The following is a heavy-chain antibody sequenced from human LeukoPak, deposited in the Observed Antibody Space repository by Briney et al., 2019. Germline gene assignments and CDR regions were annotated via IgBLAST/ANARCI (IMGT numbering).Heavy chain of an antibody. CDR1: GFTFDDYV. CDR3: ARYSSSWETYYFDN. V-gene: IGHV3-20*04. CDR2: TDWKGGST. Sequence: GGSLRLSCAASGFTFDDYVMSWVRQAPGKGLEWVSGTDWKGGSTAYGDSVKGRFTISRDNAKNSLYLQMNSLRAEDTALYYCARYSSSWETYYFDNWGQGTLVTVSS. J-gene: IGHJ4*02. D-gene: IGHD6-13*01.